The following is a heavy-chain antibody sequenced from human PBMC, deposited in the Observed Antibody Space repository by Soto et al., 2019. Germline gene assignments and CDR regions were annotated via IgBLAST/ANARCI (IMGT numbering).Heavy chain of an antibody. J-gene: IGHJ5*02. V-gene: IGHV4-4*02. Sequence: QVQLQESGPGLVNPSGTLSLTCAVSGGSITSNWWSWVRQPPGKGLEWIGEIHHSGSFNYNPSLRSRVTISIDKSKNQLSLKLTSVTAADTAVHYCVRNDWYRFDHWGQGTLVTVSS. D-gene: IGHD3-9*01. CDR1: GGSITSNW. CDR3: VRNDWYRFDH. CDR2: IHHSGSF.